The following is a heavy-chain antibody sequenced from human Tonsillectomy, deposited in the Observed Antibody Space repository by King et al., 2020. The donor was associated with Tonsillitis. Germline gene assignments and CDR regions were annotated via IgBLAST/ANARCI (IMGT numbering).Heavy chain of an antibody. J-gene: IGHJ3*02. D-gene: IGHD6-6*01. CDR1: GGSISSSNW. V-gene: IGHV4-4*02. Sequence: VQLQESGPGLVKPSGTLSLTCAVSGGSISSSNWWSWVRQPPGKGLEWIGEIYHSGSTDYNPSLRSRVTISVDKSKNQFSLKLSSVTAADTAVYYCAREGYSSSSPDASDIWGQGTMVTVSS. CDR3: AREGYSSSSPDASDI. CDR2: IYHSGST.